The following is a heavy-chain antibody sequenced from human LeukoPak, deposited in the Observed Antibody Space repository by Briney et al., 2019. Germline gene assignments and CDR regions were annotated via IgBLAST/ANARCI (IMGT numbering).Heavy chain of an antibody. J-gene: IGHJ6*03. CDR2: ISSSGSTI. CDR3: ARVLRGYSYGYAEYYYYYYMDV. D-gene: IGHD5-18*01. V-gene: IGHV3-11*01. Sequence: GGSLRLSCAASGFTFSDYYMSWIRQAPGKGLEWVSYISSSGSTIYYADSVKGRFTISRDNAKNSLYLQMNSLRAEDTAVYYCARVLRGYSYGYAEYYYYYYMDVWGKGTTVTVSS. CDR1: GFTFSDYY.